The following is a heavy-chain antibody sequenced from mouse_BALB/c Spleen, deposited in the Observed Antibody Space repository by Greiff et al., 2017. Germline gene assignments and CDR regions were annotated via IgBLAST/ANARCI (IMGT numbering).Heavy chain of an antibody. CDR2: IYPGNSDT. Sequence: VQLQQSGTVLARPGASVKMSCKASGYTFTSYWMHWVKQRPGQGLEWIGAIYPGNSDTSYNQKFKGKAKLTAVTSTSTAYMELSSLTTEDSAVYYCTRSYGSSYVYFDYWGQGTTLTVSS. J-gene: IGHJ2*01. V-gene: IGHV1-5*01. CDR3: TRSYGSSYVYFDY. CDR1: GYTFTSYW. D-gene: IGHD1-1*01.